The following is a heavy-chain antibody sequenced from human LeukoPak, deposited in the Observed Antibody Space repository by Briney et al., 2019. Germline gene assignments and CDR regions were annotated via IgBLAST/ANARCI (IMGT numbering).Heavy chain of an antibody. J-gene: IGHJ4*01. D-gene: IGHD6-6*01. CDR3: ARERASARPHFEH. V-gene: IGHV4-59*01. CDR2: NYNRGTT. CDR1: GGSISTYY. Sequence: SETLSLTCSVSGGSISTYYWSWIRQPPGKGLEWIGYNYNRGTTNYNPSLKSRVTISVDRSKNQFSLSLTSVTAADTAVYYCARERASARPHFEHWGRGILVTVSS.